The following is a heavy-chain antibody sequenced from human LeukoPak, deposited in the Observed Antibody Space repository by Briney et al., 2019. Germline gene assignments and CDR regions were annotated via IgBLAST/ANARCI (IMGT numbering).Heavy chain of an antibody. V-gene: IGHV4-39*01. CDR2: IFYVGDT. J-gene: IGHJ5*02. CDR1: GGSITSSSYY. CDR3: ARSDSSRYGWLDP. Sequence: SETLSLTCTVSGGSITSSSYYWAWIRQPPGKGLEWIGSIFYVGDTYYNPSLESRITISVDTSRNQFSLKLYSVAAADTAVYYYARSDSSRYGWLDPWGRGTLVTVSS. D-gene: IGHD3-22*01.